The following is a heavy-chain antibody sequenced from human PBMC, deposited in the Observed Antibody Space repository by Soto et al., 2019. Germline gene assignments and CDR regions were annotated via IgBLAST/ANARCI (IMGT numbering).Heavy chain of an antibody. CDR2: IKSKTDGGTT. Sequence: EVQLVESGGGLVKPGGSLRLSCAASGFTFSNAWMSWVCQAPGKGLEWFGRIKSKTDGGTTDYAAPVKGRFTISRDDSKNTLYLQMNSLKTEDTAVYYCTTKAYWGQGTLVTVSS. CDR3: TTKAY. CDR1: GFTFSNAW. J-gene: IGHJ4*02. V-gene: IGHV3-15*01.